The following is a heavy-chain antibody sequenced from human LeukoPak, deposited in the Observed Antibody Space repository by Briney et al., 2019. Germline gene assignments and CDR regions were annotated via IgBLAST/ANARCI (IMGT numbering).Heavy chain of an antibody. J-gene: IGHJ6*03. V-gene: IGHV3-21*01. Sequence: KSGGSLRLSCAASGFTFSRNSMNWVRQAPGKGLEWVSSITSGSSYRFYADSVKGRFTISRDDAKNSLYLQMNSLRAEDTAVYYCARDQGSGINYYYYYMDVWGKGTTVTVSS. CDR3: ARDQGSGINYYYYYMDV. CDR1: GFTFSRNS. D-gene: IGHD3-10*01. CDR2: ITSGSSYR.